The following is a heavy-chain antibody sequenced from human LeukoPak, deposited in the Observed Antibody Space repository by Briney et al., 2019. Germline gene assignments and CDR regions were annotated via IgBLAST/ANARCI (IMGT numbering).Heavy chain of an antibody. D-gene: IGHD6-6*01. J-gene: IGHJ6*02. CDR1: GYTFTSYD. Sequence: GASVKVSCKASGYTFTSYDINWVRQATGQGLEWMGWMNPNSGNTGYAQKFQGRVTMTRNTSISTAYMELSSLRSEDTAVYYCARDGDIAARYYYYGMDVWGQGTTVTVSS. CDR3: ARDGDIAARYYYYGMDV. CDR2: MNPNSGNT. V-gene: IGHV1-8*01.